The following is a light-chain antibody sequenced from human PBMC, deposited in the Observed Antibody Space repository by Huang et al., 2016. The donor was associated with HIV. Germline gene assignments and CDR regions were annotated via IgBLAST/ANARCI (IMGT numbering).Light chain of an antibody. CDR3: QQYNNWPPLLT. CDR2: CAS. V-gene: IGKV3-15*01. Sequence: EIVLTQSPATLSLSPGERAALSCRATQSIKNNLAWYQQKPGQSPRLLIYCASTRATGIPAMFTVSGSGTEFTLTIHSLPSEEFAIYYCQQYNNWPPLLTFGGGTKVEIK. CDR1: QSIKNN. J-gene: IGKJ4*01.